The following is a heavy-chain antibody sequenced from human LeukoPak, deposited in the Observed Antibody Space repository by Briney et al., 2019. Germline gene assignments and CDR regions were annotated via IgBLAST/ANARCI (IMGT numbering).Heavy chain of an antibody. J-gene: IGHJ2*01. CDR2: IRGSGNTT. V-gene: IGHV3-23*01. D-gene: IGHD2-15*01. CDR3: AKGPAPYCSGGSCYSPHWYFDL. Sequence: GGSLRLSCAASGFTFSSYAMSWVRQAPGKGLEWVSAIRGSGNTTYFGDSVTGRFTISRDNPKNTVYLQMNSLSAEDTAVYYCAKGPAPYCSGGSCYSPHWYFDLWGRGTLVTVSS. CDR1: GFTFSSYA.